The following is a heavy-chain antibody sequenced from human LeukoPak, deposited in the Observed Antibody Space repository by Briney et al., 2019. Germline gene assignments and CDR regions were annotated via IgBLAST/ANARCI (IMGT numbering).Heavy chain of an antibody. CDR3: ARYLTGWSSSFDI. J-gene: IGHJ3*02. V-gene: IGHV3-66*01. D-gene: IGHD6-19*01. CDR2: IYSGGSI. CDR1: GFTVSSSY. Sequence: GGSLRLSCAASGFTVSSSYMSWVRQAPGKGLEWVSVIYSGGSIYYADSVKGRFTISRDNSKNTLYLQMNSLRAEDTAVYYCARYLTGWSSSFDIWGQGTTVTVSS.